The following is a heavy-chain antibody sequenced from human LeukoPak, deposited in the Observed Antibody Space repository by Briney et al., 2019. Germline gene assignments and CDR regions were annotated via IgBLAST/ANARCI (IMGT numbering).Heavy chain of an antibody. J-gene: IGHJ4*02. D-gene: IGHD2-2*03. CDR2: IKQDGSET. Sequence: GGSLRLSCAAAGFTFNSYWMNWVRQAPGKGLEWVATIKQDGSETYYVDSVRGRFTISRDNTKSSLFLQMNALRPDDTAVYYCASPPLGYCSSTSCRFDYWGQGTLVTVSS. CDR1: GFTFNSYW. V-gene: IGHV3-7*01. CDR3: ASPPLGYCSSTSCRFDY.